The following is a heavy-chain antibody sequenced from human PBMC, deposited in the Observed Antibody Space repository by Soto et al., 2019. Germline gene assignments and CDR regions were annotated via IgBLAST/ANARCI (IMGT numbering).Heavy chain of an antibody. J-gene: IGHJ6*02. CDR2: IKEDGNEK. V-gene: IGHV3-7*03. CDR3: TRGAGGCNYYYAMDA. D-gene: IGHD2-15*01. CDR1: GFPFNNYY. Sequence: GGSLRLSCTASGFPFNNYYMTWVCQASGKGLEWVASIKEDGNEKYYADPVKGRFTISRDNAKNSMSLQMNSLGVEDTAVYFCTRGAGGCNYYYAMDAWGPGATVTVSS.